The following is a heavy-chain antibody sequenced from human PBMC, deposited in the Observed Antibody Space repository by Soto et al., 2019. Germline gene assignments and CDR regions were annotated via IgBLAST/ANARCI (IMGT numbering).Heavy chain of an antibody. CDR1: GGSITTSVL. D-gene: IGHD1-26*01. CDR3: AGGRDYDY. Sequence: SETLSLTCDVSGGSITTSVLWTWVRQSPGRGLEWIGEIAHDGHTNYNPSLSGRVTMSVDLSNSQFSLSVASVNAEDTAVYFCAGGRDYDYWGQGTLVTVSS. J-gene: IGHJ4*02. V-gene: IGHV4-4*02. CDR2: IAHDGHT.